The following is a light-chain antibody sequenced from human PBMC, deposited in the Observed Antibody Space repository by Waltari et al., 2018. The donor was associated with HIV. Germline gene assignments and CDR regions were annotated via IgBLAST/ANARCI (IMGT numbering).Light chain of an antibody. CDR2: EVN. CDR3: NSYAGSNNWV. J-gene: IGLJ3*02. Sequence: QSALTQPPSASGSPGQSVTISCTGTRSDVGGSKYVPWYQQHPGKAPKLMIYEVNKRPSGVPDRFSGSKSANTASLTVSGLQADDEADYYCNSYAGSNNWVFGGGTKLTVL. V-gene: IGLV2-8*01. CDR1: RSDVGGSKY.